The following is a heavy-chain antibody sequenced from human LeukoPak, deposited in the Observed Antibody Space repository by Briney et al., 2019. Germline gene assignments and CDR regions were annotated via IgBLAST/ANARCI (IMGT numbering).Heavy chain of an antibody. CDR2: IYYSGST. J-gene: IGHJ4*02. CDR1: GGSISSYY. D-gene: IGHD5-18*01. CDR3: ARHAGYSYGSEV. Sequence: SETLSLTCTVSGGSISSYYWSWIRQPPGKGLEWTGYIYYSGSTNYNPSLKSRVTISVDTSKNQFSLKLSSVTAADTAVYYCARHAGYSYGSEVWGQGTLVTVSS. V-gene: IGHV4-59*08.